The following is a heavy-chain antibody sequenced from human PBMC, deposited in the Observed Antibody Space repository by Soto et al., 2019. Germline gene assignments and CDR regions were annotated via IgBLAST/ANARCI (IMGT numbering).Heavy chain of an antibody. J-gene: IGHJ4*01. CDR2: IIPIFGTA. V-gene: IGHV1-69*13. CDR1: GGTFSSYA. Sequence: SVKVSCKASGGTFSSYAISWVRQAPGQGLEWMGGIIPIFGTANYAQKFQGRVTITADESTSTAYMELSSLRSEDTAVYYCGRESRYCSGGSCYFLTGIDYWG. D-gene: IGHD2-15*01. CDR3: GRESRYCSGGSCYFLTGIDY.